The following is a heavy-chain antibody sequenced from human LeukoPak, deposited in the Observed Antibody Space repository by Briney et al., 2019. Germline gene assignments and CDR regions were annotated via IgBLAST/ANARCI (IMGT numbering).Heavy chain of an antibody. J-gene: IGHJ4*02. CDR1: GGTFSSYA. Sequence: ASVKVSCKASGGTFSSYAISWVRQAPGQGLEWMGGIIPIFGTANYAQKFQGRVTITADKSTSTAYMELSSLRSEDTAVYYCARVPGGIAAAASEDYFDYWGQGTLVTVSS. CDR2: IIPIFGTA. CDR3: ARVPGGIAAAASEDYFDY. D-gene: IGHD6-13*01. V-gene: IGHV1-69*06.